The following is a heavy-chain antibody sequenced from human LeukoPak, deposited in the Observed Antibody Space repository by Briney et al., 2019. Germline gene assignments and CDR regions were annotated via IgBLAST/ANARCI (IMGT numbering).Heavy chain of an antibody. CDR3: ARAPVGATIYFYDC. V-gene: IGHV3-66*02. CDR2: IYSGGST. D-gene: IGHD5-12*01. Sequence: GGSLRLSCAASGFTVSSNYMSWVRQAPGKGLEWVSVIYSGGSTYYADSVKGRFTISRDNSKNTLYLQMNSLRAEDTAVYYCARAPVGATIYFYDCWGQGTLVTVPS. CDR1: GFTVSSNY. J-gene: IGHJ4*02.